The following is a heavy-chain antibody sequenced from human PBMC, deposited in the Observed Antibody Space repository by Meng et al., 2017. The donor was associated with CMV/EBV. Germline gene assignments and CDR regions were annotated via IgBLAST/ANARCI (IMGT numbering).Heavy chain of an antibody. V-gene: IGHV4-31*03. CDR3: ARDKSAISGLVDHYGMDV. Sequence: LRLSCTVSGGSISSGGYYWTWVRQHPGKGLEWIGYIHYSGGTYDNPSLRSRVTISVDVFKNQFSLKLSSVTAADTAVYYCARDKSAISGLVDHYGMDVWGQGTTVTVSS. J-gene: IGHJ6*02. CDR2: IHYSGGT. D-gene: IGHD3/OR15-3a*01. CDR1: GGSISSGGYY.